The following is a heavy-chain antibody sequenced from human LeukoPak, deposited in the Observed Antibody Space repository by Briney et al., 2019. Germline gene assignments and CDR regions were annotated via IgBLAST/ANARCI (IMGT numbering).Heavy chain of an antibody. CDR2: ISSSSSYI. CDR1: GFTFSTYS. V-gene: IGHV3-21*01. CDR3: ARDPVHYYDSIGYYSHSDY. Sequence: PGGSLRLSCAASGFTFSTYSMNWVRQAPGKGLEWVSSISSSSSYIYYADSVKGRFTISRDNAKNSLYLQMNSLRAEDTAVYYCARDPVHYYDSIGYYSHSDYWGQGTLVTVSS. D-gene: IGHD3-22*01. J-gene: IGHJ4*02.